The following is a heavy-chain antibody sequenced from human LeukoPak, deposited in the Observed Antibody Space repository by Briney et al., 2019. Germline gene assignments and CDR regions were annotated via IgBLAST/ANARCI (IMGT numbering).Heavy chain of an antibody. D-gene: IGHD4-17*01. CDR1: GYTFTSYY. V-gene: IGHV1-46*01. Sequence: ASVKVSCKASGYTFTSYYMNWVRQAPGQELEWMGKINPSDGSTDYAQKFQGRVTMTSDTSTSTVYMELSSLRSEDTAVYYCARGWWGTDYGWTNWFDPWGQGTLVTVSS. CDR3: ARGWWGTDYGWTNWFDP. CDR2: INPSDGST. J-gene: IGHJ5*02.